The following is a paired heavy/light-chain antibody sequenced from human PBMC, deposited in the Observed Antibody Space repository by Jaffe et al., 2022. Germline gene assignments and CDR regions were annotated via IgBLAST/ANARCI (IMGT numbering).Heavy chain of an antibody. CDR3: AKGGRLLTVTTANYFDY. D-gene: IGHD4-17*01. J-gene: IGHJ4*02. CDR1: RFTFNDYA. V-gene: IGHV3-9*01. CDR2: ISWNSGNI. Sequence: EVQLVESGGGLVQPGRSLRLSCAASRFTFNDYAMHWVRQAPGKGLEWVSGISWNSGNIRYADSVKGRFTISRDNAKKSLYLQMNSVRAEDTALYYCAKGGRLLTVTTANYFDYWGQGTLVTVSS.
Light chain of an antibody. J-gene: IGKJ3*01. Sequence: DIVMTQSPDSLAVSLGERATINCKSSQSVLYSSNNKNFLAWYQQKPGQPPKLLFHWASTRESGVPERFSGSGSGTDFTLTISSLQAEDVAVYYCQQYYSTPLTFGPGTKVDIK. CDR2: WAS. CDR3: QQYYSTPLT. CDR1: QSVLYSSNNKNF. V-gene: IGKV4-1*01.